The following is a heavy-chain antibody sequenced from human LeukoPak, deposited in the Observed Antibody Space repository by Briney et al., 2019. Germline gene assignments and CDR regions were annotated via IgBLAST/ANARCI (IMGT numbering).Heavy chain of an antibody. J-gene: IGHJ4*02. CDR2: IYYSGIT. CDR3: ARWGSNMAREKGDH. V-gene: IGHV4-61*05. CDR1: GGSISSSSYY. D-gene: IGHD3-10*01. Sequence: SETLSLTCTVSGGSISSSSYYWSWIRQPPGKGLEWIGYIYYSGITNYNPSLKTRVTILVDTSKNQFSLKLSSVTAADTAVYYCARWGSNMAREKGDHWGQGTLVTVSS.